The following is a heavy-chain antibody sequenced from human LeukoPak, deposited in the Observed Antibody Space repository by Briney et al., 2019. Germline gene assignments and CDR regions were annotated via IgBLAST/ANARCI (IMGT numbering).Heavy chain of an antibody. CDR3: ARHGPPPLYGGNGDAFDI. CDR1: GYSFTIYR. D-gene: IGHD4-23*01. CDR2: IYPGDSDT. V-gene: IGHV5-51*01. J-gene: IGHJ3*02. Sequence: GESLKISCKGSGYSFTIYRIGWVRQMPGKGLEWMGIIYPGDSDTRYSPSFQGQVTISADKSISTAYLQWSSLKASDTAMYYCARHGPPPLYGGNGDAFDIWGQGTMVTVSS.